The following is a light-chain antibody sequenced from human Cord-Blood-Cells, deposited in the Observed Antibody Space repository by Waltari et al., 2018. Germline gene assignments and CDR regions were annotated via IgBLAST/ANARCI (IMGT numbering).Light chain of an antibody. Sequence: QSPLIQPASVSGSPGQPISISCTGTSIDVGTYNLVSWYQQHPGKATKLMIYEGSKRPSGVSNRFSGSKSGNTASLTISGLQAEDEADYYCCSYAGSSTFVFGTGTKVTVL. J-gene: IGLJ1*01. V-gene: IGLV2-23*03. CDR1: SIDVGTYNL. CDR3: CSYAGSSTFV. CDR2: EGS.